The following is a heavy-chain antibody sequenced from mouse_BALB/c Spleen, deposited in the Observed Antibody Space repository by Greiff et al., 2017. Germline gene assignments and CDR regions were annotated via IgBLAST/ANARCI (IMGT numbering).Heavy chain of an antibody. D-gene: IGHD1-1*01. Sequence: DVMLVESGGGLVQPGGSRKLSCAASGFTFSSFGMHWVRQAPEKGLEWVAYISSGSSTIYYADTVKGRFTISRDNPKNTLFLQMTSLRSEDTAMYYCANYGSRAMDYWGQGTSVTVSS. CDR3: ANYGSRAMDY. CDR1: GFTFSSFG. CDR2: ISSGSSTI. V-gene: IGHV5-17*02. J-gene: IGHJ4*01.